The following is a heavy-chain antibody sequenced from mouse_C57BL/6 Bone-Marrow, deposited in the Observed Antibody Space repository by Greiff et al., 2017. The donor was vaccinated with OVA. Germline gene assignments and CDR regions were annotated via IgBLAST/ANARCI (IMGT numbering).Heavy chain of an antibody. CDR1: GIDFSRYW. J-gene: IGHJ2*01. V-gene: IGHV4-1*01. Sequence: EVKLMESGGGLVQPGGSLKLSCAASGIDFSRYWMSWVRRAPGKGLEWIGEINPDSSTINYAPSLKDKFIISRDNAKNTLYLQMSKVRSEDTALYYCAGGYDGGYYFDYWGQGTTLTVSS. CDR3: AGGYDGGYYFDY. D-gene: IGHD2-2*01. CDR2: INPDSSTI.